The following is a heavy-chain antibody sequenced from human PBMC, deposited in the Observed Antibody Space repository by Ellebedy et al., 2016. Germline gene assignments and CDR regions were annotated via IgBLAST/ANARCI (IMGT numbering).Heavy chain of an antibody. CDR2: VYYSGST. V-gene: IGHV4-59*01. CDR1: GGSITNYY. J-gene: IGHJ5*02. D-gene: IGHD6-13*01. CDR3: ARGSSSRWYDKDGIFHWFDP. Sequence: SETLSLTCTVSGGSITNYYWSWIRQPPGKGLEWIGYVYYSGSTKYNPSLKSRVTISVDMSKNHFSLKLSSVTTADTAVYYCARGSSSRWYDKDGIFHWFDPWGQGILVTVSS.